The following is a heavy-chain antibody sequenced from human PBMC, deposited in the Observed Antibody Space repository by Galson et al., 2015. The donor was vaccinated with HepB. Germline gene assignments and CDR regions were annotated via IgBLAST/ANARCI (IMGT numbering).Heavy chain of an antibody. J-gene: IGHJ2*01. CDR1: GGSINSSNYY. V-gene: IGHV4-39*07. D-gene: IGHD3-22*01. Sequence: ETLSLTCTVSGGSINSSNYYLVWIRQSPGKGLEWIGSMHYSGSTYQNPSLKSRVTISIDTSKNQFSLKLSSVTAADTAVYYCARDSAYSMIVVVPYWYFDLWGRGTLVTVSS. CDR2: MHYSGST. CDR3: ARDSAYSMIVVVPYWYFDL.